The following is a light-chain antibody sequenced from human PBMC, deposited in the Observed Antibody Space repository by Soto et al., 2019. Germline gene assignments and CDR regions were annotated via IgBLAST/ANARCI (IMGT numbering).Light chain of an antibody. J-gene: IGLJ3*02. V-gene: IGLV2-23*02. Sequence: QSALTQPASVSGSPGQSITISCTGTSSDVGSYNLVSWYQQHPGKAPKLMIYEVSKRPSGVSNRFSGSKSGNTASLTISGLQAEDEADYYCYSYAGSNTLVFGGGTQLTVL. CDR2: EVS. CDR1: SSDVGSYNL. CDR3: YSYAGSNTLV.